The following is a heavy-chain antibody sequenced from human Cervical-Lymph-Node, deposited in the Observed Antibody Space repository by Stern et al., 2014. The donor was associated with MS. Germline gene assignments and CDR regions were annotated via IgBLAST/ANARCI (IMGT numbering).Heavy chain of an antibody. D-gene: IGHD5-18*01. CDR1: GYTFTTYA. V-gene: IGHV1-3*01. CDR2: THAGNGNT. Sequence: QMQLVQSGAEVKKPGASVKVSCKASGYTFTTYAIHWVRQAPGQGLEWMGWTHAGNGNTKYSQKFQGRVTITSDTSASTGYMELSSLRSEDTAVYYCARAKRGDNYVEWFDSWGQGTLVTVSS. CDR3: ARAKRGDNYVEWFDS. J-gene: IGHJ5*01.